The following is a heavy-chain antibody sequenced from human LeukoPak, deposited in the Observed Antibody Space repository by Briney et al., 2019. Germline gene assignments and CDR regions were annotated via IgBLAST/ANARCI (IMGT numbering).Heavy chain of an antibody. CDR3: ARDTNRIAAAAPRGYFDY. J-gene: IGHJ4*02. V-gene: IGHV4-39*07. CDR1: GGSISSSSYY. CDR2: IYYSGST. Sequence: SETLSLTCTVSGGSISSSSYYWGWIRQPPGKGLEWIGSIYYSGSTYYNPSLKSRVTISVDTSKNQFSLKLSSVTAADTAVYYCARDTNRIAAAAPRGYFDYWGQGTLVTVSS. D-gene: IGHD6-13*01.